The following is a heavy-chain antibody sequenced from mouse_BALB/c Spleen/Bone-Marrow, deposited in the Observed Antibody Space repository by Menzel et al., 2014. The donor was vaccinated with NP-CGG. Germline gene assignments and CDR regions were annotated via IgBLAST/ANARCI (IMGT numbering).Heavy chain of an antibody. CDR2: INPSSAYT. CDR1: GYTFXRYT. J-gene: IGHJ4*01. D-gene: IGHD1-1*01. CDR3: TIRYYAMDY. V-gene: IGHV1-4*01. Sequence: QVHVKQSGAELARPGASVKMSCQASGYTFXRYTMHWEKQRPGQGLEWIGYINPSSAYTNYNQKFKDKATLTADKSSSTAYMQLSSLTSEDSAVYYCTIRYYAMDYWGQGTSVTVSS.